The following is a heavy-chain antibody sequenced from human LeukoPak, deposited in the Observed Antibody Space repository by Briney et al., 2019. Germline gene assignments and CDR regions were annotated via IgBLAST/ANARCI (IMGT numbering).Heavy chain of an antibody. CDR1: GFTLSSYG. D-gene: IGHD3-22*01. CDR3: AKDLHYYDSSGILDY. J-gene: IGHJ4*02. CDR2: ISYDGSNK. Sequence: GGSLRLSCAASGFTLSSYGMHWVRQAPGKGLEWVAVISYDGSNKYYADSVKGRFTISRDNSKNTLYLQMNSLRAEDTAMYYCAKDLHYYDSSGILDYWGQGTLVTVSS. V-gene: IGHV3-30*18.